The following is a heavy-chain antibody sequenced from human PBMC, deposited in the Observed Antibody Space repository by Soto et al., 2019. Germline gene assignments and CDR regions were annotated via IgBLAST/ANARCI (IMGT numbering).Heavy chain of an antibody. CDR2: TYYRSKWYN. J-gene: IGHJ6*02. CDR3: ARTGNGAVAGNNYYYYGMDV. D-gene: IGHD6-19*01. CDR1: GDSVSSNSAA. V-gene: IGHV6-1*01. Sequence: KQSQTLSLTCAISGDSVSSNSAAWNWIRQSPSRGLEWLGRTYYRSKWYNDYAVSVKSRITINPDTSKNQFSLQLNSVTPEDTAVYYCARTGNGAVAGNNYYYYGMDVWGQGTTVTVSS.